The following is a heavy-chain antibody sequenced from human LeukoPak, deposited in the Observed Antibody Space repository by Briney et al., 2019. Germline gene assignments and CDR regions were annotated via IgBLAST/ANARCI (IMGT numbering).Heavy chain of an antibody. D-gene: IGHD2-2*01. CDR2: ISGSGGST. Sequence: GGSLRLSCAASGFTFSSYAMSWVRQAPGKGLEWVSAISGSGGSTYYADSVKGLFTISKANSNNTLSIQMNSLRAEDTAVYSCTSRVVVPAAISDYWGQGTLVTVSS. V-gene: IGHV3-23*01. CDR3: TSRVVVPAAISDY. J-gene: IGHJ4*02. CDR1: GFTFSSYA.